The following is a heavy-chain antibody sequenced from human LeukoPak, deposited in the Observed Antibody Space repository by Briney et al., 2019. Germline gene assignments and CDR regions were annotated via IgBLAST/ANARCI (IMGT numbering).Heavy chain of an antibody. J-gene: IGHJ4*02. CDR3: VCGSGRWLEFDY. Sequence: ASVKVSCKVSGYTLTELSMHWMRQAPGKGLEWMGGFDPEDGETIYAQKFQGRVTMTEDTSTDTAYMELSSLRSEDTAVYYCVCGSGRWLEFDYWGQGTLVTVSS. CDR2: FDPEDGET. V-gene: IGHV1-24*01. D-gene: IGHD1-26*01. CDR1: GYTLTELS.